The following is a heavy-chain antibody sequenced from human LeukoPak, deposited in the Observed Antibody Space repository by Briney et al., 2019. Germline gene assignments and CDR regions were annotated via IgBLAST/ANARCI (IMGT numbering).Heavy chain of an antibody. CDR3: VRSPACSSGACYPNWFDP. J-gene: IGHJ5*02. CDR2: TYPGDSNT. V-gene: IGHV5-51*01. D-gene: IGHD2-15*01. CDR1: GYSFANNW. Sequence: GESLKISYKGSGYSFANNWIGWVRQMPGKGLEWMGITYPGDSNTRYSPPFQGQVTISADKSISSAYLQWSSLKASDTAMYYCVRSPACSSGACYPNWFDPWGQGTLVTVSS.